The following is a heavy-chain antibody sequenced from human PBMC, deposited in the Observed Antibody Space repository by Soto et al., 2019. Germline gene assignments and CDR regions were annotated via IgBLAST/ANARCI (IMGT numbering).Heavy chain of an antibody. CDR3: AREYCSSTRCYGTFDY. CDR2: IYYSGST. J-gene: IGHJ4*02. Sequence: SETLSLTCTVSGGSISSYYWSWIRQPPGKGLEWIGYIYYSGSTNYNPSLKSRVTISVDTSKNQFSLKLSSVTAADTAVYFCAREYCSSTRCYGTFDYWGQGTLVTVSS. D-gene: IGHD2-2*01. CDR1: GGSISSYY. V-gene: IGHV4-59*01.